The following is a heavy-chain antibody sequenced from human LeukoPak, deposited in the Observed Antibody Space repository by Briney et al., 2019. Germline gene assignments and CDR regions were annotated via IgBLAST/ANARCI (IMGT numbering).Heavy chain of an antibody. Sequence: KPGGSLRLSCAASGFTFSDCYMSWIRQAPGKGLEWISYISSSSSYTNYVDSVKGRFTISRDNAKNSLYLQMNSLRAEDTAVYYCVRAVSVSSYYFDCWGQGTLVTVSS. CDR3: VRAVSVSSYYFDC. CDR1: GFTFSDCY. V-gene: IGHV3-11*05. CDR2: ISSSSSYT. D-gene: IGHD5/OR15-5a*01. J-gene: IGHJ4*02.